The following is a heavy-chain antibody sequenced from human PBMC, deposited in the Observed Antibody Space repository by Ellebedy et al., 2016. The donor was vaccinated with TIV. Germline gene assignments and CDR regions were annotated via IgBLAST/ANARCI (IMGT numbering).Heavy chain of an antibody. V-gene: IGHV3-74*01. CDR3: ARETPRYYFDY. Sequence: GESLKISXAASGFTFSSYWMHWVRQAPGKGLVWVSRINSDGSSTSYADSVKGRFTISRDNAKNTLYLQMNSLRAEDTAVYYCARETPRYYFDYWGQGTLVTVSS. CDR1: GFTFSSYW. CDR2: INSDGSST. J-gene: IGHJ4*02.